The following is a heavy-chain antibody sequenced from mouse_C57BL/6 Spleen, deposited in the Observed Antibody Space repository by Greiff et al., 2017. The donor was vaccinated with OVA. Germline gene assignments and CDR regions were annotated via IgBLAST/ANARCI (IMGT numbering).Heavy chain of an antibody. CDR3: ARADYYAMDY. V-gene: IGHV1-75*01. CDR1: GYTFTDYY. CDR2: IFPGSGST. J-gene: IGHJ4*01. Sequence: QVQLQQSGPELVKPGASVKISCKASGYTFTDYYINWVKQRPGQGLEWIGWIFPGSGSTYYNEKFKGKATLTVDKSSSTAYMWLSSLNSEDSAVYVCARADYYAMDYWGQGTSVTVSS.